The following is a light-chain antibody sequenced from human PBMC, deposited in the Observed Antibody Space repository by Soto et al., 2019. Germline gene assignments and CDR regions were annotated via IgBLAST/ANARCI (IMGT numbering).Light chain of an antibody. V-gene: IGLV2-14*03. CDR3: SSYSSSSTVI. CDR1: SSDVGGYNF. J-gene: IGLJ2*01. Sequence: QSALTQPASVSGSPGQSITISCTGTSSDVGGYNFVSWYQQHPGKAPKVIIYDVRNRPSGVSNRFSGSRSGNTASRTISGRHAYDQADYYCSSYSSSSTVIVGGGTELAAL. CDR2: DVR.